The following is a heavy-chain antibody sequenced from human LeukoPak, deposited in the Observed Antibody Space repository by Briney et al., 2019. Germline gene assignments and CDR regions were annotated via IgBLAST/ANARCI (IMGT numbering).Heavy chain of an antibody. CDR3: ARAPEYCSGGSCPVEAFDI. CDR1: GFTFNNYN. D-gene: IGHD2-15*01. Sequence: GGSLRLSCAASGFTFNNYNINWVRQAPGKGLEWVSYISSSSSTIYYADSVKGRFTISRDNAKNSLYLQMNSLRAEDTAVYYCARAPEYCSGGSCPVEAFDIWGQGTLVTVSS. J-gene: IGHJ4*02. V-gene: IGHV3-48*01. CDR2: ISSSSSTI.